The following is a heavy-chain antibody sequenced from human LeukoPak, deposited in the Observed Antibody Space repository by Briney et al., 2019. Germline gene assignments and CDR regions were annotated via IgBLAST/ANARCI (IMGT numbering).Heavy chain of an antibody. V-gene: IGHV3-49*04. CDR2: IRSKAYGGTT. Sequence: GGSLRLSCTASGFTFGDYAMSWVRQAPGKGLEWVGFIRSKAYGGTTKYAASVKGRFTISRDDSKSIAYLQMNSLKTEDTAVYYCTRAFGEAESWGQGTLVTVSS. J-gene: IGHJ5*02. D-gene: IGHD3-10*01. CDR3: TRAFGEAES. CDR1: GFTFGDYA.